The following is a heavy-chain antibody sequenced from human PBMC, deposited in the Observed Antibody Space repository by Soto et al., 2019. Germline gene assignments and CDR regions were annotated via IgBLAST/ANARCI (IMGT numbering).Heavy chain of an antibody. CDR1: GFTLSGYA. Sequence: EVQLAESGGGLAQPGGSLRLSCAASGFTLSGYAMAWVRQAPGKGLEYVSGLSSNGVGTYYANSVQGRFTISRDNSKNTVYLQMGSLRPEDMAVYYCARRARPDFYYMDVWGKGTTVTVSS. D-gene: IGHD6-6*01. J-gene: IGHJ6*03. CDR2: LSSNGVGT. CDR3: ARRARPDFYYMDV. V-gene: IGHV3-64*01.